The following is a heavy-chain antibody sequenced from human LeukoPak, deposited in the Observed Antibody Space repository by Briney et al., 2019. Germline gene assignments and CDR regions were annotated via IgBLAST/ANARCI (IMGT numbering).Heavy chain of an antibody. CDR3: ARHYYGSGSRPLDY. D-gene: IGHD3-10*01. CDR2: IYYSGST. J-gene: IGHJ4*02. V-gene: IGHV4-59*08. Sequence: SETLSLTCTVSGGSISSYYWSWIRQPPGKGLEWIGYIYYSGSTNYNPSLKGRVTISVDTSKNQFSLKLSSVTAADTAVYYCARHYYGSGSRPLDYWGQGTLVTVSS. CDR1: GGSISSYY.